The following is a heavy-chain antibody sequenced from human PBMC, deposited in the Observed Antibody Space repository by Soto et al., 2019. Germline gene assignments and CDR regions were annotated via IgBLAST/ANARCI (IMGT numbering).Heavy chain of an antibody. CDR2: ISIYNENT. CDR3: AREGSCRTRRSALSSPDFFGMDI. Sequence: ASVKVSCKASGYSFTRYGISWVRQAPGQGLEWMGWISIYNENTNYAQKFQGRVTMTRDTFTSTVYMELRSLTSDDTALYYCAREGSCRTRRSALSSPDFFGMDIWGQGTAVTVSS. CDR1: GYSFTRYG. D-gene: IGHD2-15*01. V-gene: IGHV1-18*01. J-gene: IGHJ6*02.